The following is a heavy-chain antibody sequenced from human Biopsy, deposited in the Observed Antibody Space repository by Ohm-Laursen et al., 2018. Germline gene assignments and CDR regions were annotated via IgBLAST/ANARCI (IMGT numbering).Heavy chain of an antibody. CDR2: ITGDGGSI. V-gene: IGHV3-23*01. CDR3: ARKYSGFDI. J-gene: IGHJ3*02. CDR1: GFTFSNYG. D-gene: IGHD5-12*01. Sequence: GSLRLSCTASGFTFSNYGMTWVRKAPGKGLEWVSSITGDGGSIHYADSVKGRFTISRDNSKNTLYMQMNSLRAEDMAVYYCARKYSGFDIWGQGTMVSVSS.